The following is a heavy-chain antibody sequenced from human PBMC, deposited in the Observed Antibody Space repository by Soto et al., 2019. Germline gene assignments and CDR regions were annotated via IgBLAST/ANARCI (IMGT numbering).Heavy chain of an antibody. Sequence: ASVKVSCKASGYFFTTYGISWVRQAPGQGLEWMGWISPYNGNTKYAQSFQGRVTMTTDTSTYTAYMELRSLRSDDPAVYYCARDFGSDLSAPGAVFDYWGQGTVVTVSS. CDR2: ISPYNGNT. J-gene: IGHJ4*02. D-gene: IGHD3-3*01. V-gene: IGHV1-18*04. CDR1: GYFFTTYG. CDR3: ARDFGSDLSAPGAVFDY.